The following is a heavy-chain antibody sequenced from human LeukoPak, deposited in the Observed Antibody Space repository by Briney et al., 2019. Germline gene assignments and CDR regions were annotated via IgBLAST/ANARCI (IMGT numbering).Heavy chain of an antibody. Sequence: SVKVSCKASGGTFSSYSISWVRQALGQGLEWMGGIIPIFDTADYAQKFQGRVTITADESTSTAYMELSSLRSEDTAVFYCARISLGAIWGYYYGMDVWGQGATVTVSS. J-gene: IGHJ6*02. CDR2: IIPIFDTA. CDR1: GGTFSSYS. V-gene: IGHV1-69*13. D-gene: IGHD1-26*01. CDR3: ARISLGAIWGYYYGMDV.